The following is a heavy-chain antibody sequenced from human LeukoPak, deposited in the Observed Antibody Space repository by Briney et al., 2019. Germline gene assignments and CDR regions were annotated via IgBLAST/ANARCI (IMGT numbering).Heavy chain of an antibody. V-gene: IGHV4-59*01. Sequence: PSETLSLTCTVSGASINYYYWTWIRQPPGKGLEWIAYIYYSGTTNYNPSFRSRVTLSVDTSKSQISLRLSSVTAADTAVYFCARKDSSGKGPYFYDVWGQGTLVTVSS. CDR1: GASINYYY. D-gene: IGHD3-22*01. J-gene: IGHJ4*02. CDR2: IYYSGTT. CDR3: ARKDSSGKGPYFYDV.